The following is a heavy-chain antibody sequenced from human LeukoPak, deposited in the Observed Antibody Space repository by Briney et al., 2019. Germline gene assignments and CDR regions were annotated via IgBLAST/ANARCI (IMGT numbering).Heavy chain of an antibody. V-gene: IGHV3-30*02. Sequence: GGSLRLSCDASGFPFGTYVMHWVCQAPGKGLEWSAFIRSDGSDKYYADSVKGRFTISRDNSRNTLYLQINSLRAEDTAVYYCAKDSRNMITFGGVIPDWGQGTLVTVSS. CDR3: AKDSRNMITFGGVIPD. CDR2: IRSDGSDK. J-gene: IGHJ4*02. D-gene: IGHD3-16*02. CDR1: GFPFGTYV.